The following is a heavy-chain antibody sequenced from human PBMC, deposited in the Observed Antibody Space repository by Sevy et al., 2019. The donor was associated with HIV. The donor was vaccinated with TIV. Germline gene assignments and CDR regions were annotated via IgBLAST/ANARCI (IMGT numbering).Heavy chain of an antibody. Sequence: GGSLRLSCAASGFTFSSYSMNWVRQAPGKGLEWVSYISSSSTIYYADSVKGRFTISRDNAKNSLYLQMNSLRDEDTAVYYCAGVGVELSDGFDIWGQGTMVTVSS. CDR1: GFTFSSYS. D-gene: IGHD1-26*01. J-gene: IGHJ3*02. V-gene: IGHV3-48*02. CDR3: AGVGVELSDGFDI. CDR2: ISSSSTI.